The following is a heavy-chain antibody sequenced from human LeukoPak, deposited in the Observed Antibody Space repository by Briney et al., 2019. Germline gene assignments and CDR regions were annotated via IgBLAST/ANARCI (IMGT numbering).Heavy chain of an antibody. Sequence: ASVKVSCKASGYTFTGYYMHWVRQAPGQGLEWMGRINPNSGGTNYAQKLQGRVTMTTDTSTSTAYMELRSLRSDDTAVYYCARDWDSSSWYRGSYYYYGMDVWGQGTTVTVSS. CDR2: INPNSGGT. V-gene: IGHV1-2*06. CDR1: GYTFTGYY. CDR3: ARDWDSSSWYRGSYYYYGMDV. J-gene: IGHJ6*02. D-gene: IGHD6-13*01.